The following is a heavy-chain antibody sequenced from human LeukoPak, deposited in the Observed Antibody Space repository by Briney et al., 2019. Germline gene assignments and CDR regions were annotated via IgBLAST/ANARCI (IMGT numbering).Heavy chain of an antibody. Sequence: PGGSLRLSCAASGFSFSSYWMTWVRQAPGKGLEWVAHIRRDGNEIYYVDSVKGRFIVSRDNAKNSVYLQMNSLRADDTAVYYCATWGNSWFAFDVWGQGTMVTVSS. D-gene: IGHD6-13*01. CDR1: GFSFSSYW. J-gene: IGHJ3*01. V-gene: IGHV3-7*01. CDR3: ATWGNSWFAFDV. CDR2: IRRDGNEI.